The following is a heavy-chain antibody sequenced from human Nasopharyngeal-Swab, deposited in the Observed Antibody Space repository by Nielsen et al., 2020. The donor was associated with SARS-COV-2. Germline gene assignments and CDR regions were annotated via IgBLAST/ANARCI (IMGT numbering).Heavy chain of an antibody. Sequence: VRQMPGKGLEGMGIIWPRDSDTRYNPSLEGKVTISAARNINTASLQWSSLKDSDTATYYSINHGTVTTTDYWGQGTQVTVSS. CDR2: IWPRDSDT. J-gene: IGHJ4*02. V-gene: IGHV5-51*01. D-gene: IGHD4-17*01. CDR3: INHGTVTTTDY.